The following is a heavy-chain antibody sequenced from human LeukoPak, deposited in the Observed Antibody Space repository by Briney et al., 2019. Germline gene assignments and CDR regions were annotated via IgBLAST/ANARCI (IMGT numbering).Heavy chain of an antibody. V-gene: IGHV4-34*01. Sequence: PSETLSLTSAVSGGSFSGYYWTWMRQPPGKGLEWIGEINHSGSTNYNPSLKSRVTISVDTSKNQFSLKLSSVTAADTAVYYCARGIYYDVSGRVYNYYMDVWGKGTTVTVSS. CDR1: GGSFSGYY. CDR3: ARGIYYDVSGRVYNYYMDV. CDR2: INHSGST. D-gene: IGHD3-22*01. J-gene: IGHJ6*03.